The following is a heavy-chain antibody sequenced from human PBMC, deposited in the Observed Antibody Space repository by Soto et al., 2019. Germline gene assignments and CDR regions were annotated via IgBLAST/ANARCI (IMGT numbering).Heavy chain of an antibody. J-gene: IGHJ6*02. CDR3: ARDYYGSGGRDYYYYYGMDV. CDR1: GYTFTSYG. V-gene: IGHV1-18*01. Sequence: ASVKVSCKASGYTFTSYGISWVRQAPGQGLEWMGWISAYNGNTNYAQKLQGRVTMTTDTSTSTAYMELRSLRSDDTAVYYCARDYYGSGGRDYYYYYGMDVWGQGTTVTVS. D-gene: IGHD3-10*01. CDR2: ISAYNGNT.